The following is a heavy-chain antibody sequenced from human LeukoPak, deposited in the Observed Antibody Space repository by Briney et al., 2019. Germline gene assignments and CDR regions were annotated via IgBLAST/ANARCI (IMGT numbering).Heavy chain of an antibody. D-gene: IGHD3/OR15-3a*01. CDR2: IYPGDSDT. V-gene: IGHV5-51*01. CDR3: ARGLDYYYYGMDV. J-gene: IGHJ6*02. CDR1: GYSFTSYW. Sequence: GESLKISCKGSGYSFTSYWIGWVRQMPGKGLEWMGIIYPGDSDTRYSPSFQGRVTISADKSISTAYLQWSSLKASDTAMYYCARGLDYYYYGMDVWGQGTTVTVSS.